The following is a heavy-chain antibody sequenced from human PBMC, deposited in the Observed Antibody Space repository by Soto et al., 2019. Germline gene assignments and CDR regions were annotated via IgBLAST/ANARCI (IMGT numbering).Heavy chain of an antibody. J-gene: IGHJ4*02. CDR1: GFTFSSYA. CDR2: ISSLGGST. D-gene: IGHD3-22*01. CDR3: ARNLQIEGSRNPINY. V-gene: IGHV3-64*01. Sequence: GSLRLSCAASGFTFSSYAMHWVRQAPGKGLEYVSAISSLGGSTYYANSVRGRFTISRDNSKNTLYLQMGSLRTEDMAVYYCARNLQIEGSRNPINYWGQGTLVTVSS.